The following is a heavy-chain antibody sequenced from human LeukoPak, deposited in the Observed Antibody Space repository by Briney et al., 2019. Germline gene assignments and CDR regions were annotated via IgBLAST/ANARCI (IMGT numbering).Heavy chain of an antibody. CDR2: ISSSGSTI. CDR1: GFTFSDYY. Sequence: GGSLRLSCAASGFTFSDYYMSWIRQAPGKGLEWVSYISSSGSTIYYADSVKGRFTISRDNAKNSLYLQMNSLRAEDTAVYSCARDLADDFWSGYPHNWFDPWGQGTLVTVSS. CDR3: ARDLADDFWSGYPHNWFDP. V-gene: IGHV3-11*04. D-gene: IGHD3-3*01. J-gene: IGHJ5*02.